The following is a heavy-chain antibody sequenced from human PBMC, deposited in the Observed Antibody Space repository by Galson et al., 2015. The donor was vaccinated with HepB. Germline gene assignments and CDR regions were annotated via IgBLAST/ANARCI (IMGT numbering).Heavy chain of an antibody. J-gene: IGHJ6*03. CDR1: GFTFSSYG. Sequence: SLRLSCAASGFTFSSYGMHWVRQAPGKGLEWVAVIWYDGSNKYYADSVKGRFTISRDNSKNTLYLQMNSLRAEDTAVYYCARDRREYSSGWYYYYYMDVWGKGTTVTVSS. CDR2: IWYDGSNK. CDR3: ARDRREYSSGWYYYYYMDV. V-gene: IGHV3-33*01. D-gene: IGHD6-19*01.